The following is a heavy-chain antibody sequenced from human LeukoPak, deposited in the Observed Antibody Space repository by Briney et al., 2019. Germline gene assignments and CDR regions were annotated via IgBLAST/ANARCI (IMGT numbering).Heavy chain of an antibody. Sequence: GTSVKVSCKASGFTFTSSAVQWVRQARGQRLEWIGWIVVGSGNTNYAQKFQERVTITRDMSTSTAYMELSSLRSEDTAVYYCAADTALYSGSPTSDWYFDLWGRGTLVTVSS. J-gene: IGHJ2*01. D-gene: IGHD1-26*01. CDR2: IVVGSGNT. CDR1: GFTFTSSA. CDR3: AADTALYSGSPTSDWYFDL. V-gene: IGHV1-58*01.